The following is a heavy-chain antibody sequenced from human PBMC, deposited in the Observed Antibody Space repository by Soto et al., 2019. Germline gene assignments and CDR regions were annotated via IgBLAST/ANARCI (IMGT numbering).Heavy chain of an antibody. Sequence: GGSQRLSCAASGFTFSGYAVSWVRQAPGKGLEWVSAISGSGGSTYYADSVKGRFTISRDNSKNTLYLQMNSLRAEDTAVYYCAKDQPTGRDGYNPYYYYGMDVWGQGTTVTVSS. J-gene: IGHJ6*02. CDR3: AKDQPTGRDGYNPYYYYGMDV. V-gene: IGHV3-23*01. CDR2: ISGSGGST. D-gene: IGHD5-12*01. CDR1: GFTFSGYA.